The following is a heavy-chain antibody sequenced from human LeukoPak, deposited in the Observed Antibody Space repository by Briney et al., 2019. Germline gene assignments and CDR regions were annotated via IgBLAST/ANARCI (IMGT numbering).Heavy chain of an antibody. D-gene: IGHD2-8*01. V-gene: IGHV1-46*01. CDR3: ARKWSSRDWFDP. J-gene: IGHJ5*02. Sequence: GASVKVSCKTSGYSFTTYSIHWVRQAPGQGLEWMGIINPKGDITTYAQRFQGRVTMASDTSTATVYMELSGLRSEDTAIYYCARKWSSRDWFDPWGQGTLLTVS. CDR1: GYSFTTYS. CDR2: INPKGDIT.